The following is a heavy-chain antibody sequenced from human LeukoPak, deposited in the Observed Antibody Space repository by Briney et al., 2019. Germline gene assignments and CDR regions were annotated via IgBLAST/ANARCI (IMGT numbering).Heavy chain of an antibody. CDR3: AGGVGNPWFDC. Sequence: SQTLSLTCAISGDSASRNSASWLWIRQSPWRGLEWLGRTYHRSKWLYEYGVSVRGRISINADTSKNQISLQLNSVTPEDTALYYCAGGVGNPWFDCWGQGTLVTVSS. J-gene: IGHJ5*01. CDR1: GDSASRNSAS. D-gene: IGHD4-23*01. CDR2: TYHRSKWLY. V-gene: IGHV6-1*01.